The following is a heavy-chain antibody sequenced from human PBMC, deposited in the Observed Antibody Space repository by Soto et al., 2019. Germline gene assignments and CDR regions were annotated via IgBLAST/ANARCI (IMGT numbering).Heavy chain of an antibody. CDR2: IYDRGST. CDR1: GGSIGSSSYY. Sequence: QLQLQESGPGLVKPSETLSLTCTVSGGSIGSSSYYWGWIRQPPGKGLEWIGSIYDRGSTYSNPSLKRRPPPSLDTSKNQSSLKLTSVTAADTAVYYCARHGYTSGRTYFDYWGQGTLVTVSS. J-gene: IGHJ4*02. V-gene: IGHV4-39*01. D-gene: IGHD6-19*01. CDR3: ARHGYTSGRTYFDY.